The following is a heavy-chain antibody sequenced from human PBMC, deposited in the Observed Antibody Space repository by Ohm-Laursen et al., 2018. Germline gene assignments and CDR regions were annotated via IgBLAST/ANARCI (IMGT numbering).Heavy chain of an antibody. V-gene: IGHV3-74*01. CDR3: VREKSRKGTAVAGHD. CDR2: ISSDVSVT. D-gene: IGHD6-19*01. J-gene: IGHJ4*02. Sequence: GSLRLSCAASGFTFNSHWMHWVRQAPGKGLVWVSRISSDVSVTYYADSVKGRCTISRDNAKNTLYLQMSSLRVEDTAVYYCVREKSRKGTAVAGHDWGQGTLVTVSS. CDR1: GFTFNSHW.